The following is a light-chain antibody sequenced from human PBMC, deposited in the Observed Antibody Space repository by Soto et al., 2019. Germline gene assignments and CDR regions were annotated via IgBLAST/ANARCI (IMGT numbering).Light chain of an antibody. CDR1: QSVGTY. V-gene: IGKV3-15*01. CDR2: GAS. J-gene: IGKJ1*01. CDR3: QQYDNLPPWT. Sequence: EIVMTQSPVTLSVSPGVRATLSCKASQSVGTYLDWYKQKPGQAPRLLIYGASTRATCGPARFIGGGSGTELTLTISSLQSEDFAIYYCQQYDNLPPWTFGQGTKVEIK.